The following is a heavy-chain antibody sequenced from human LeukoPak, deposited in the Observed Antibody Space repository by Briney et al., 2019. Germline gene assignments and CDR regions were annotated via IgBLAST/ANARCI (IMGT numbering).Heavy chain of an antibody. CDR1: GYTLTELS. V-gene: IGHV1-24*01. J-gene: IGHJ6*03. Sequence: GASVKVSCKVSGYTLTELSMHWVRQAPGKGLEWMGGFDPEDGETIYAQKFQGRVTMTEDTSTDTAYMELSSLRSEDTAVYYCATQQQLPYYYYYYMDVWGKGTTVTISS. CDR2: FDPEDGET. D-gene: IGHD6-13*01. CDR3: ATQQQLPYYYYYYMDV.